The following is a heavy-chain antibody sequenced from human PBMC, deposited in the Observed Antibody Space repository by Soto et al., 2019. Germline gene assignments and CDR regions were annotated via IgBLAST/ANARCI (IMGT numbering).Heavy chain of an antibody. J-gene: IGHJ5*02. CDR3: AREIVTAGGNNYFDP. D-gene: IGHD2-21*02. CDR2: VYHTGDT. CDR1: GGTVASSHW. Sequence: NPWETLSLTCGVSGGTVASSHWWSWVRQSPGRGLEWIGNVYHTGDTNFNPSLQSRVTFSVDKSNNQFSLRLTSVTAADTAVYFCAREIVTAGGNNYFDPWGPGTLVTVSS. V-gene: IGHV4-4*02.